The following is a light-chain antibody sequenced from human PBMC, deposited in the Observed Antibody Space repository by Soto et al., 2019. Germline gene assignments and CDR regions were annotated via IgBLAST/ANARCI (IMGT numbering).Light chain of an antibody. J-gene: IGLJ1*01. CDR3: SSYTSTSTLIV. Sequence: QSALTQPASVSGSPGQSITISCTGSSSDVGGYNSVSWYQQHPGKAPKLMISEVSNRPSGVSNRFSGSKSGSTASLTISGLQAEDEADYYCSSYTSTSTLIVFGAGTKVTVL. CDR1: SSDVGGYNS. CDR2: EVS. V-gene: IGLV2-14*01.